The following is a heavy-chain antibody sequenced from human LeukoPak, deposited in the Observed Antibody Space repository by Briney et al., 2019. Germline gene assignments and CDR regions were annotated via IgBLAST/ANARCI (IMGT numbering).Heavy chain of an antibody. CDR3: ARGHYSGTYFFDY. CDR1: GFTFSSYA. J-gene: IGHJ4*02. CDR2: ISFDGSNE. V-gene: IGHV3-30-3*01. D-gene: IGHD1-26*01. Sequence: GGSLRLSCAASGFTFSSYAMHWVRQAPGKGLEWVAIISFDGSNEYYADSVKGRFTVSRDDSKNTLFLQMNSLTAGDTALYYCARGHYSGTYFFDYWGQGTLVTVSS.